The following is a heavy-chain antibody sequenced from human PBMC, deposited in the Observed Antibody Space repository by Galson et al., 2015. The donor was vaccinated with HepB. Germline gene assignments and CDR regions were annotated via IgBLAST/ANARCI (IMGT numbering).Heavy chain of an antibody. CDR3: ARAGYSSGWPGAFDI. D-gene: IGHD6-19*01. V-gene: IGHV1-46*01. J-gene: IGHJ3*02. CDR2: INPSGGST. Sequence: SVKVSCKASGYTFTSYYMHWVRQAPGQGLEWMGIINPSGGSTSYAQKFQGRVTMTRDTSTSTVYMELSSLRSEDTAVYYCARAGYSSGWPGAFDIWGQGTMVTVPS. CDR1: GYTFTSYY.